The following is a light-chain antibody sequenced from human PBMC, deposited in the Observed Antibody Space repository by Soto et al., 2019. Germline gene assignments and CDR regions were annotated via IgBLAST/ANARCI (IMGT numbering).Light chain of an antibody. CDR1: SSDVGGYNY. J-gene: IGLJ3*02. Sequence: QSALTQPASVSGSPGQSITISCTGSSSDVGGYNYVSWYQQHPGTAPKLLIYSNNQRPSGVPDRFSGSKSGTSASLALSGLQSEDEADYYCAAWDDSLNGWVFGGGTKLTVL. CDR2: SNN. V-gene: IGLV1-44*01. CDR3: AAWDDSLNGWV.